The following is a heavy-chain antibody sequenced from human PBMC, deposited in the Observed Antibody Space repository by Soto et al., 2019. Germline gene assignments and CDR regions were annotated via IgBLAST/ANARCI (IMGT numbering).Heavy chain of an antibody. V-gene: IGHV4-34*01. J-gene: IGHJ6*01. Sequence: SETLSLTCAVYGGSFSGYYWSWIRQPPGKGLEWIGEINHSGSTNYNPSLKSRGTISVDTSKNQFSLKLSSVTAADTAVYYCARVNNYYYGMDVWGQGTTVTVSS. CDR3: ARVNNYYYGMDV. CDR1: GGSFSGYY. CDR2: INHSGST.